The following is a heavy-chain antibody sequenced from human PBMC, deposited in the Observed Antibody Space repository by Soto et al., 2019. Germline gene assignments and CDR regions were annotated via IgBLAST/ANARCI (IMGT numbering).Heavy chain of an antibody. J-gene: IGHJ3*01. CDR3: AKDQALAASHGID. V-gene: IGHV4-39*02. Sequence: PSETLSLTCTVSGGSISSSSYYWGWIRQPPGKGLEWIGSIYYSGSTYYNPSLKSRVTISVDTSKNQFSLKLSSVTAADTAVYYCAKDQALAASHGIDWGQGTMVTVSS. CDR2: IYYSGST. CDR1: GGSISSSSYY. D-gene: IGHD1-26*01.